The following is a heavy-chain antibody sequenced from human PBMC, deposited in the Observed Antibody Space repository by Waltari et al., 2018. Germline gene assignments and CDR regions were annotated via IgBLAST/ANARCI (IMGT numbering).Heavy chain of an antibody. CDR3: ATNEIPWH. CDR2: LSSDGTTR. Sequence: VHLVESGGGLVQPGGSLRLSCAASGFIFSDYPMQWVRHVPGKGLQWLAILSSDGTTRRFADSVKGRFSISRDNSKNMLYLQMNSLRVDDTAYYFCATNEIPWHWGQGTLVTVSS. V-gene: IGHV3-30*14. D-gene: IGHD2-2*02. CDR1: GFIFSDYP. J-gene: IGHJ4*02.